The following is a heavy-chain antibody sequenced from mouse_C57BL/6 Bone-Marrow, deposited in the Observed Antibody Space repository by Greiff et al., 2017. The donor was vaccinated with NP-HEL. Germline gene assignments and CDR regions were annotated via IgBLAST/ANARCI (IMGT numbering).Heavy chain of an antibody. CDR3: AREYGY. J-gene: IGHJ4*01. CDR1: GFTFSSYG. CDR2: ISSGGSYT. Sequence: EVKLVESGGDLVKPGGSLKLSCAASGFTFSSYGMSWVRQTPDKRLEWVATISSGGSYTYYPDSVKGRFTISRDNAKNTLYLQMSSLKSEDTAMYYCAREYGYWGQGTSVTVSS. V-gene: IGHV5-6*01. D-gene: IGHD2-10*02.